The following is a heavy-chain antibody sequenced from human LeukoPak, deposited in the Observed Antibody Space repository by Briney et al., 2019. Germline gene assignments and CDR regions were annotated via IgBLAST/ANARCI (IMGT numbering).Heavy chain of an antibody. J-gene: IGHJ4*02. V-gene: IGHV3-74*01. Sequence: PGGSLRLSCAASGFTLSSYWMHWVRQAPGKGVVWVSRINSDGSSTSYADYVKGRFTISRDNAKNTVYLQMNSLRAEDTAVYYCATSRTFDYWGQGSLVSVSS. CDR3: ATSRTFDY. CDR2: INSDGSST. CDR1: GFTLSSYW.